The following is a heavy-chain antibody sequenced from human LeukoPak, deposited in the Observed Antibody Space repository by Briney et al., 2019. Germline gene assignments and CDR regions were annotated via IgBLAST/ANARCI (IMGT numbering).Heavy chain of an antibody. CDR3: ARSESGSGSFRDY. CDR2: MNPNSGNT. J-gene: IGHJ4*02. Sequence: ASVKVSRKASGYTFTSYDINWVRQATGQGLEWMGWMNPNSGNTGYAQEFQGRVTMTRSTSINTAYMELSSLRSEDTAVYYCARSESGSGSFRDYWGQGTLVTVSS. CDR1: GYTFTSYD. D-gene: IGHD3-10*01. V-gene: IGHV1-8*01.